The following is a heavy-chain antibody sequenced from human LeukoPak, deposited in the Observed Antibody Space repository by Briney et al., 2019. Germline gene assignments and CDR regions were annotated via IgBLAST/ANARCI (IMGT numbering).Heavy chain of an antibody. CDR2: IRYDGSNK. CDR1: GFTFSSYG. J-gene: IGHJ4*02. CDR3: AKAGSGSFNPPFDY. Sequence: GGSLRLSRAASGFTFSSYGMHWVRQAPGKGLEWVAFIRYDGSNKYYADSVKGRFTISRDNSKNTLYLQMNSLRAEDTAVYYCAKAGSGSFNPPFDYWGQGTLVTVSS. V-gene: IGHV3-30*02. D-gene: IGHD1-26*01.